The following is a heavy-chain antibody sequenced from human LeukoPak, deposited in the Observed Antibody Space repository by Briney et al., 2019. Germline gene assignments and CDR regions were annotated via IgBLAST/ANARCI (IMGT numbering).Heavy chain of an antibody. V-gene: IGHV3-23*01. D-gene: IGHD4-4*01. J-gene: IGHJ3*02. CDR1: GFPFSSYA. CDR3: ANPVSGAFDI. CDR2: ISGSGGST. Sequence: GGSLRLSCAASGFPFSSYAMGWVGRAPGKGLEWVSAISGSGGSTYYADSVKGRFTISRDNSKNTLYLQMNSLRAEDTAVYYCANPVSGAFDIWGQGTMVTVSS.